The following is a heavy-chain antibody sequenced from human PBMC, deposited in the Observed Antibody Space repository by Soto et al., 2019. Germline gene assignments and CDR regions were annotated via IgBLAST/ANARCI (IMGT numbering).Heavy chain of an antibody. CDR3: AREVDHPGYDSGLDY. D-gene: IGHD5-12*01. V-gene: IGHV1-3*01. J-gene: IGHJ4*02. CDR2: ILGGTGNT. CDR1: GYTFTDFA. Sequence: QVQLVQSGAEVRKPGASVKVSCQASGYTFTDFAIHWVRQAPGQGLEWMGWILGGTGNTKYSQKFQGRFTITRDTSTTTAYMELSSLTSGDTALYFCAREVDHPGYDSGLDYWGQGILVTVSS.